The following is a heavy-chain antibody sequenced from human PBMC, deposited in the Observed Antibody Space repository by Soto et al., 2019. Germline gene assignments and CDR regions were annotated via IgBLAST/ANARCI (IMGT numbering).Heavy chain of an antibody. CDR1: GFSFSNYA. V-gene: IGHV3-23*01. D-gene: IGHD6-19*01. J-gene: IGHJ4*02. Sequence: DVQLLESGGGLVQPGGSLSLSCAASGFSFSNYAMIWVRQAPGKGQEWVSGITGSGSTIEYADSVKGRFTISRDNAHNTVYMQMNSLRVEDTAMYYCAKAAVSRDVLCLVADWGQGTLVTVS. CDR2: ITGSGSTI. CDR3: AKAAVSRDVLCLVAD.